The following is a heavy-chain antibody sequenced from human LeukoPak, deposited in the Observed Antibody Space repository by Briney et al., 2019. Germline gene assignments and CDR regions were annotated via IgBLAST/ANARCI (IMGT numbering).Heavy chain of an antibody. CDR2: ISYDGSNK. CDR3: AKDPSYYYDSSPLGY. J-gene: IGHJ4*02. V-gene: IGHV3-30*18. D-gene: IGHD3-22*01. CDR1: GFTFSSYV. Sequence: GGSLRLSCTASGFTFSSYVMHWVRQAPGKGLEWVAVISYDGSNKYYADSVKGRFTISRDNSKNTLYLQMNSLRAEDTAVYYCAKDPSYYYDSSPLGYWGQGTLVTVSS.